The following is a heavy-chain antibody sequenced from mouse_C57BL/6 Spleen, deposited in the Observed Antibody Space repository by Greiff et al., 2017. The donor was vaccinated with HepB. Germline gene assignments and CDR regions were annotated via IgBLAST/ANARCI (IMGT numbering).Heavy chain of an antibody. V-gene: IGHV1-39*01. Sequence: EVQLQESGPELVKPGASVKISCKASGYSFTDYNMNWVKQSNGKSLEWIGVINPNYGTTSYNQKFKGKATLTVDQSSSTAYMQLNSLTSEDSAVYYCARLGVVATDYAMDYWGQGTSVTVSS. CDR2: INPNYGTT. D-gene: IGHD1-1*01. J-gene: IGHJ4*01. CDR3: ARLGVVATDYAMDY. CDR1: GYSFTDYN.